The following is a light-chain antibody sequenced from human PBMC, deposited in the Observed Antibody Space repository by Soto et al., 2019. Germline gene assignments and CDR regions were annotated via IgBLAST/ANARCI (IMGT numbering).Light chain of an antibody. V-gene: IGKV3-15*01. CDR1: ESVSSK. Sequence: EIVMTQSPATLSVSPGERATLSCRASESVSSKLVWYQQKPGQAPRLLIHDASTRATGIPARFSGSGSGTDLTLTISSLQSEDFAVYYCQQYYDWPWTFGQGTKVDIK. J-gene: IGKJ1*01. CDR3: QQYYDWPWT. CDR2: DAS.